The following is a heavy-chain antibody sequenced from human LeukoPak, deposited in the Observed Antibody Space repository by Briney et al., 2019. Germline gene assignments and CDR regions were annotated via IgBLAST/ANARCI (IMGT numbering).Heavy chain of an antibody. Sequence: GGSLRLSCAASGFTFSDYYMTWIRQTPGKGLEWISYISNSGSSIYYTGSVKGRFTISRDSAKNSLYLQMNSLRAEDSAVYYCARKKRSFDIWGQGTVVTVSS. CDR2: ISNSGSSI. CDR3: ARKKRSFDI. D-gene: IGHD6-25*01. V-gene: IGHV3-11*01. J-gene: IGHJ3*02. CDR1: GFTFSDYY.